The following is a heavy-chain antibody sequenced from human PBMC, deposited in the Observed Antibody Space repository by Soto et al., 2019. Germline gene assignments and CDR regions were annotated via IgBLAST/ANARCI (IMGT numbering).Heavy chain of an antibody. D-gene: IGHD2-2*01. Sequence: SVKVSCKASGGTFSSYAISWVRQAPGQGLEWMGGIIPIFGTANYAQKFQGRVTITADESTSTAYMELSSLRSEDTAVYYCARDRGDIVVVPAAPGGVYFDYWGQGTLVTVS. J-gene: IGHJ4*02. V-gene: IGHV1-69*13. CDR1: GGTFSSYA. CDR2: IIPIFGTA. CDR3: ARDRGDIVVVPAAPGGVYFDY.